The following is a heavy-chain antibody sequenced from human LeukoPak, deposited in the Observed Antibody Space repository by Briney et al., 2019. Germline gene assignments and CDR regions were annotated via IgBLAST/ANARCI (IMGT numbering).Heavy chain of an antibody. CDR2: INPNSGGT. D-gene: IGHD6-13*01. V-gene: IGHV1-2*02. CDR3: ARSKNIAAAGTGVGY. J-gene: IGHJ4*02. Sequence: APVKLSCKASGYTFTGYYMHWVRQAPGQGLEWMGWINPNSGGTNYAQKFQGRVTMTRDTSISTAYMELSRLRSDDTAVYYCARSKNIAAAGTGVGYWGQGTLVTVSS. CDR1: GYTFTGYY.